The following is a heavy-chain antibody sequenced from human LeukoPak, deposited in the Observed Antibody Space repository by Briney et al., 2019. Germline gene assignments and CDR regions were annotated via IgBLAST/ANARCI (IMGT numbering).Heavy chain of an antibody. CDR2: INRASAGA. CDR3: ARQLGNYYRAFDF. J-gene: IGHJ4*02. CDR1: GYTFTNYY. V-gene: IGHV1-2*02. D-gene: IGHD1-26*01. Sequence: ASVAVSCKPSGYTFTNYYIHWVRQAPGQGPAWVGWINRASAGAAFAPKFQGRVSMTWDSSITTAFMDLTSLRSNDTAIYYCARQLGNYYRAFDFWGQGTLVTVSS.